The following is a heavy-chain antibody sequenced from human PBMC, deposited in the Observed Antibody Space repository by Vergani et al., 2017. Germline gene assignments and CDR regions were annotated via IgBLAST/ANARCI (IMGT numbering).Heavy chain of an antibody. J-gene: IGHJ4*02. CDR1: GFTFDDYA. CDR2: ISWNSGSM. V-gene: IGHV3-9*01. Sequence: EVQLVESGGGLVQPGRSLRLSCAASGFTFDDYAMHWVRQAPGKGLEWVAGISWNSGSMGYADSVKGRFTISRDNSKNTLYLQMNSLRAEDTAVYYCAGVWAFSGSQPPVDYWGQGTLVTVSS. D-gene: IGHD3-10*01. CDR3: AGVWAFSGSQPPVDY.